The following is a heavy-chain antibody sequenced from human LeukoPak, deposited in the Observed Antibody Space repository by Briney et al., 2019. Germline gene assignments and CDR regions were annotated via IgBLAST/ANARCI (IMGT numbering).Heavy chain of an antibody. D-gene: IGHD4-17*01. CDR2: IYYSGST. Sequence: SETLSLTCTVSGGSISTFYWSWLQQPPGKGLEWIGYIYYSGSTNYNPSLKSRVTISVDTSKNQFSLRLSSVTAADTAVYYCAREDPQTTVPEGLDVWGQGTTVTVSS. CDR1: GGSISTFY. CDR3: AREDPQTTVPEGLDV. J-gene: IGHJ6*02. V-gene: IGHV4-59*01.